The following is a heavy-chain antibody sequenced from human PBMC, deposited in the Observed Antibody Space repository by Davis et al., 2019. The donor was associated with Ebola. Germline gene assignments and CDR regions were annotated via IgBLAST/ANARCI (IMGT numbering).Heavy chain of an antibody. CDR1: GDSITTSHW. V-gene: IGHV4-4*02. Sequence: SETLSLTCAVFGDSITTSHWWSWVRQSPGMGLEWIGEIHYTGKTTYNPSLQSRVTISDDRSKNQFSLNLRSVTAADTAIYYCARRSALLWSPENWFDPWGQGTLVTVSS. CDR3: ARRSALLWSPENWFDP. CDR2: IHYTGKT. D-gene: IGHD2-21*01. J-gene: IGHJ5*02.